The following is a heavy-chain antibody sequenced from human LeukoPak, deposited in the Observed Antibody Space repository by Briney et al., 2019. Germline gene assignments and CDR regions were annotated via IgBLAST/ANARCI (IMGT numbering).Heavy chain of an antibody. CDR3: ASGSSGCS. CDR2: ISSSSSYI. J-gene: IGHJ5*02. CDR1: GFTFSSYA. Sequence: KTGGSLRLSCAASGFTFSSYAMSWVRQAPGKGLEWVSSISSSSSYIYYADSVKGRFTISRDNAKNSLYLQMNSLRAEDTAVYYCASGSSGCSWGQGTLVTVSS. D-gene: IGHD6-19*01. V-gene: IGHV3-21*01.